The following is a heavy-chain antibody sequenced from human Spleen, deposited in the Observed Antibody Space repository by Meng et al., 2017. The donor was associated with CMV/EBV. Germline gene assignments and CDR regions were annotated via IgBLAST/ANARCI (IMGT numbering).Heavy chain of an antibody. V-gene: IGHV4-39*07. D-gene: IGHD1-26*01. J-gene: IGHJ4*02. Sequence: GSLRPSCTVSGDSISGSTYYWGWIRQPPGKGLEWIGSMYYSETTYYNPSLKTRVTISIDTSMNQFSLRLTSVTAADTAVFYCARGDSGSYYFDYWGPGTLVTVSS. CDR1: GDSISGSTYY. CDR3: ARGDSGSYYFDY. CDR2: MYYSETT.